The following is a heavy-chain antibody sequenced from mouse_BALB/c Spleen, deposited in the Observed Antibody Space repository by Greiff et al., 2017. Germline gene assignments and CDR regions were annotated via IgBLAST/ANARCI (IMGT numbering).Heavy chain of an antibody. V-gene: IGHV5-6-2*01. CDR2: INSNGGST. D-gene: IGHD1-1*02. Sequence: EVKLVESGGGLVKLGGSLKLSCAASGFTFSSYYMSWVRQTPEKRLELVAAINSNGGSTYYPDTVKGRFTISRDNAKNTLYLQMSSLKSEDTALYYCARQGGGNLFAYWGQGTLVTVSA. CDR1: GFTFSSYY. CDR3: ARQGGGNLFAY. J-gene: IGHJ3*01.